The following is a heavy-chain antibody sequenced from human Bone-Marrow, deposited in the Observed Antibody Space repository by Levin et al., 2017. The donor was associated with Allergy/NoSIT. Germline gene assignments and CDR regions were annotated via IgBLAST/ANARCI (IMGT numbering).Heavy chain of an antibody. V-gene: IGHV4-39*07. CDR1: GGSISSSSYY. CDR3: AREVAYDGPSDYSGMDV. J-gene: IGHJ6*02. Sequence: SQTLSLTCTVSGGSISSSSYYWGWLRQPPGKGLEWIVTIYYSGSTYYNPSLKSRVTITIDMSKNQFSLKLSSVTAADTAVYYCAREVAYDGPSDYSGMDVWGQGTTVTVSS. D-gene: IGHD5-12*01. CDR2: IYYSGST.